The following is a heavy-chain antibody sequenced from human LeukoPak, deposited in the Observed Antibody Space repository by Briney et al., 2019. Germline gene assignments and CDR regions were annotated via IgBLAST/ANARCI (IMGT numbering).Heavy chain of an antibody. Sequence: PSETLSLTCAVSGGSISSGGYSWSWIRQPPGKGLEWIGYIYHSGSTYYNPSLKSRATISVDRSKNQFSLKLSSVTAADTAVYYCAGGDYVHSHVRYWGQGTLVTVSS. CDR2: IYHSGST. D-gene: IGHD4-17*01. J-gene: IGHJ4*02. CDR1: GGSISSGGYS. V-gene: IGHV4-30-2*01. CDR3: AGGDYVHSHVRY.